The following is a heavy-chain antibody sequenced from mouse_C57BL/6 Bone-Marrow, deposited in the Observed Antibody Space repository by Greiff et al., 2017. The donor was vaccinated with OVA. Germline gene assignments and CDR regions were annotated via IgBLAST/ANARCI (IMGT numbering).Heavy chain of an antibody. V-gene: IGHV1-42*01. Sequence: EVKLQESGPELVKPGASVKISCKASGYSFTGYYMNWVKQSPEKSLEWIGEINPSTGGTTYNQKFKAKATLTVDKSSSTAYMQLKSLTSEDSAVYYCAKGYGSSFYYAMDYWGQGTSVTVSS. CDR2: INPSTGGT. CDR3: AKGYGSSFYYAMDY. CDR1: GYSFTGYY. D-gene: IGHD1-1*01. J-gene: IGHJ4*01.